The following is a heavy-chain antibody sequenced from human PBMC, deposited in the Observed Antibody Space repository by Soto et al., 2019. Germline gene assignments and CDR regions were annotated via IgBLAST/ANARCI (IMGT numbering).Heavy chain of an antibody. Sequence: EVQLVESGGGLIQPGGSLRLSCAASGFTVSSNSMSWVRQAPGKGLEWVSVIYSGGSTYYADSVKGRFTISRDNSKNTLYLQMNSLRAEDTAVYYCARAQYYDSSGYYGDWGQGTLVTVSS. CDR1: GFTVSSNS. J-gene: IGHJ4*02. CDR3: ARAQYYDSSGYYGD. D-gene: IGHD3-22*01. CDR2: IYSGGST. V-gene: IGHV3-53*01.